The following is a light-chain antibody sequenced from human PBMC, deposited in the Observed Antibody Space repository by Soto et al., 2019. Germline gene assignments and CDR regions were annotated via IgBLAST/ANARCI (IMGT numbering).Light chain of an antibody. Sequence: EILLPQFPAPLSASPGERSTLSCRASQTVGVRLAWYQHKPGQAPRLLIYEASNRAAGVPGRFSGSGSGTDFTLTITRLEPEDFALYYCHRRQRWPRTFGQGTKVDIK. V-gene: IGKV3-11*01. CDR3: HRRQRWPRT. CDR1: QTVGVR. CDR2: EAS. J-gene: IGKJ1*01.